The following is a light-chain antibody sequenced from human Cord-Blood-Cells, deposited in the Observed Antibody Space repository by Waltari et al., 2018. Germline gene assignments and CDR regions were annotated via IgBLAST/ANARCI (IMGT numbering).Light chain of an antibody. Sequence: DIQMTQSPSTLSASVGDRVTITCRASQSISSWLAWYQQKPGKAPKLLIYDASSLESGFPSRFSGSGSGTEFTLTISSLQPDDFATYYCQQYNSYSPTFGQGTKLEIK. CDR2: DAS. J-gene: IGKJ2*01. CDR1: QSISSW. V-gene: IGKV1-5*01. CDR3: QQYNSYSPT.